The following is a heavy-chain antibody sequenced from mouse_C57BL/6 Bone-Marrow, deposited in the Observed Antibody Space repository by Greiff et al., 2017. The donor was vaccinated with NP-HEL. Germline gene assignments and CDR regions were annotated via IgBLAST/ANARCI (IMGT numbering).Heavy chain of an antibody. V-gene: IGHV3-6*01. CDR3: ARGRIYYDYDGYYFDY. D-gene: IGHD2-4*01. CDR2: ISYDGSN. CDR1: GYSITSGYY. J-gene: IGHJ2*01. Sequence: EVQRVESGPGLVKPSQSLSLSCSVTGYSITSGYYWNWIRQFPGNNLEWMGYISYDGSNNYNPSLKTRISITRDTSNNQLFLKLNTVTTEDTATYYCARGRIYYDYDGYYFDYWGQGTTLTVSS.